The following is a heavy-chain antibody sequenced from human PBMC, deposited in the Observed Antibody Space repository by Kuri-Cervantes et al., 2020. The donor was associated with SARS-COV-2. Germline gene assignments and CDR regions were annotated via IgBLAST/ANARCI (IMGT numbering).Heavy chain of an antibody. V-gene: IGHV4-34*01. CDR3: ARKTRITMIVVVMVPYYYYYMDV. CDR1: GGSFSGYY. D-gene: IGHD3-22*01. CDR2: INHSGST. J-gene: IGHJ6*03. Sequence: GSLRLSCAVYGGSFSGYYWSWIRQPPGKGLEWIGEINHSGSTNYNPSLKSRVTISVDTSKNQFSLKLSSVTAADTAVYYCARKTRITMIVVVMVPYYYYYMDVWGKGTTVPVSS.